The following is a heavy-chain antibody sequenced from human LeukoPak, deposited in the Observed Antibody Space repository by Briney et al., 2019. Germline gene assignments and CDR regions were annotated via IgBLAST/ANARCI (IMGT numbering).Heavy chain of an antibody. CDR2: INTNTGNP. Sequence: ASVKVSCKASGYTFTNYGINWVRQAPGQGLEWMGWINTNTGNPTYAQGLTGRVVFSLDTSVSTAYLQLSSLKADDTAVYYCARDPPREGIVYRDYWGQGTLVTVS. CDR3: ARDPPREGIVYRDY. J-gene: IGHJ4*02. D-gene: IGHD2-15*01. V-gene: IGHV7-4-1*02. CDR1: GYTFTNYG.